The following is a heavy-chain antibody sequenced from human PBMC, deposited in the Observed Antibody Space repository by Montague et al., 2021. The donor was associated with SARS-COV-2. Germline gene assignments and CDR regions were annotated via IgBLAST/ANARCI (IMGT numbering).Heavy chain of an antibody. J-gene: IGHJ6*02. V-gene: IGHV4-59*01. CDR1: GGSISSYY. CDR2: IYYSGST. D-gene: IGHD3-22*01. Sequence: SETRSLTCTVSGGSISSYYWSWIRQPPGKGLEWIGYIYYSGSTNYNPSLKSRVTISVDTSKNQFSLKLSSVTAADTAVYYCASYYYDSSGYHYGMDVWGQGDTVTVPS. CDR3: ASYYYDSSGYHYGMDV.